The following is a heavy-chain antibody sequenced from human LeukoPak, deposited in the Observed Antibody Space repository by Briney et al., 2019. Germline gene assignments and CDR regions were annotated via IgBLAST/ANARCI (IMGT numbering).Heavy chain of an antibody. V-gene: IGHV3-23*01. CDR1: GLTFSNYA. CDR2: ITGSSRGT. Sequence: GGSLTLSCTASGLTFSNYATTWVRQAPGKGLGWVSLITGSSRGTYYADSVKGRVSVSRDNSQNTVFLHMSSLRADDTALYYCSKDPNGDYVGAFDMWGPGTMVTVSS. D-gene: IGHD4-17*01. J-gene: IGHJ3*02. CDR3: SKDPNGDYVGAFDM.